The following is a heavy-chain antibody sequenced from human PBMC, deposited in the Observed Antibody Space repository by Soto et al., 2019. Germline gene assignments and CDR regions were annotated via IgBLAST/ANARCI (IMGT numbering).Heavy chain of an antibody. D-gene: IGHD3-22*01. CDR1: GGSFSGYS. V-gene: IGHV4-34*12. CDR3: ARPHYDSNTFYYYFDY. Sequence: PSETLSLTCAVYGGSFSGYSWSWIRQPPGKGLEWIGEIFPGGSTNYSPSLKSRVTISVDTSKNHFSLELSSVTAADTAVYYCARPHYDSNTFYYYFDYWGQGTLVTVSS. J-gene: IGHJ4*02. CDR2: IFPGGST.